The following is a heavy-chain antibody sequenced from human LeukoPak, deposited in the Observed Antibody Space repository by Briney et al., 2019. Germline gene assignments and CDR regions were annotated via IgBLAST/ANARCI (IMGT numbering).Heavy chain of an antibody. J-gene: IGHJ4*02. Sequence: SETLSLTCTVSGDSISSGDFYWGWIRQPPGKGLEWIGYIYYSGSTSYNPSLKSRVAIPVDTSKNQFSLKLSSVTAADTAVYYCARHYYAVNYWGQGTLVTVSS. CDR3: ARHYYAVNY. V-gene: IGHV4-30-4*01. CDR1: GDSISSGDFY. CDR2: IYYSGST. D-gene: IGHD3-3*01.